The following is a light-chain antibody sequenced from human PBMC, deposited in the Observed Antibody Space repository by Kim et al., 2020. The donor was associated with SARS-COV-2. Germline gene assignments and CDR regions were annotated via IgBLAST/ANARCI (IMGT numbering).Light chain of an antibody. J-gene: IGKJ4*01. CDR2: AAS. CDR1: QDISSS. CDR3: QQVNSYPLT. Sequence: ASVGEGVTITCRASQDISSSLAWYQQKPGKAPKLLIYAASTLQGGVPSRFSGRGSGTEFTLTVSSLQPEDFATYYCQQVNSYPLTFGGGTKVDIK. V-gene: IGKV1-9*01.